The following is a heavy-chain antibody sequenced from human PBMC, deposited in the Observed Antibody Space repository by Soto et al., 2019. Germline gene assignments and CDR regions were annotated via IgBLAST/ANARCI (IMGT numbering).Heavy chain of an antibody. J-gene: IGHJ6*02. CDR2: IWYDGSNK. CDR1: GFTFSSYG. Sequence: PGGSLRLSCAASGFTFSSYGMHWVRQAPGKGLEWVAVIWYDGSNKYYADSVKGRFTISRDNSKNTLYLQMNSLRAEDTAVYYCATNFLGGYSSGWYTSDYYYYGMDVWGQGTTVTVSS. V-gene: IGHV3-33*01. CDR3: ATNFLGGYSSGWYTSDYYYYGMDV. D-gene: IGHD6-19*01.